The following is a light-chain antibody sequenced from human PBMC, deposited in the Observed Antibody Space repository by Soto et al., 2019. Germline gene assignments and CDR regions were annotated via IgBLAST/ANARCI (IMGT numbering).Light chain of an antibody. Sequence: DIVLTQSPDSLAVSLGERATINCKSSQSVLDSSNNMNYLAWYQQKPGRPPKLLIYWASTRESGVPDRVSGSGSGTDLTLTISSLQAEDVAVYYCQQYYTTPPWTFGQGTKVEIK. J-gene: IGKJ1*01. V-gene: IGKV4-1*01. CDR3: QQYYTTPPWT. CDR2: WAS. CDR1: QSVLDSSNNMNY.